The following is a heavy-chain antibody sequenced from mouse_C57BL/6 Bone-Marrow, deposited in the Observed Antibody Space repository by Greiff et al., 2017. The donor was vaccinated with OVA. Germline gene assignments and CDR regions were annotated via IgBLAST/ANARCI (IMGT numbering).Heavy chain of an antibody. CDR1: GYAFSSYW. J-gene: IGHJ2*01. CDR2: IYPGDGDT. V-gene: IGHV1-80*01. Sequence: QVQLQQSGAELVKPGASVKISCKASGYAFSSYWMNWVKQRPGKGLEWIGQIYPGDGDTNYNGKFKGKATLTADKSSSTAYMQLSSLTSEDSAVYFCARKEAVVDFDYWGQGTTLTVSS. D-gene: IGHD1-1*01. CDR3: ARKEAVVDFDY.